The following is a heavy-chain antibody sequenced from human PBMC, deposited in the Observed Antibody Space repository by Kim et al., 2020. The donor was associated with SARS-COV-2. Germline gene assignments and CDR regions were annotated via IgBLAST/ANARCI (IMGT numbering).Heavy chain of an antibody. CDR3: ARNPLLESHGAFDI. D-gene: IGHD3-10*01. J-gene: IGHJ3*02. CDR1: GGSISSSSYY. Sequence: SETLSLTCTVSGGSISSSSYYWGWIRQPPGKGLEWIGSMYYSGSTYYNPSLKSRVTISVDTSKNQFSLKLSSVTAADTAVYYCARNPLLESHGAFDICG. CDR2: MYYSGST. V-gene: IGHV4-39*01.